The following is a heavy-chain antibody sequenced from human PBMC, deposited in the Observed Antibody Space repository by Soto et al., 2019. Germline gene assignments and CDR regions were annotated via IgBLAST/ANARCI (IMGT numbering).Heavy chain of an antibody. D-gene: IGHD1-26*01. CDR3: AKGGIAFIDWFDP. Sequence: GGSLRLSCAASGFTFSSYAMSWVRQAPGKGLEWVSVISRSGDMTFYADSVKGRFTISRDKSKNTLYLQMNSLRAEDTAVYYCAKGGIAFIDWFDPWGQGTLVTVSS. CDR1: GFTFSSYA. V-gene: IGHV3-23*01. J-gene: IGHJ5*02. CDR2: ISRSGDMT.